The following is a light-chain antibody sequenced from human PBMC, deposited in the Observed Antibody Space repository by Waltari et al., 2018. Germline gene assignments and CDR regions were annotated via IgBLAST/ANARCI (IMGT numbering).Light chain of an antibody. CDR2: DVS. V-gene: IGLV2-14*03. J-gene: IGLJ3*02. CDR3: NSYTETISV. Sequence: QSVLTQPASVSGSPGQTITISCTGTSSDGGDYYYVSWYQQHPGTAPKVLIYDVSKRPSGFFNRVSGSKSANTAFLTICGLQPEDVAVYFCNSYTETISVFGGGTKLTVL. CDR1: SSDGGDYYY.